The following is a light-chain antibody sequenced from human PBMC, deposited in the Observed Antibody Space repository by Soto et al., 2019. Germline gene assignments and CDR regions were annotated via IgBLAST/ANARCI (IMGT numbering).Light chain of an antibody. V-gene: IGLV3-1*01. CDR1: KLGDKY. CDR2: QDS. CDR3: QAWDSSTAPYVV. J-gene: IGLJ2*01. Sequence: SYELTQPPSVSVSPGQTASITCSGDKLGDKYACWYQQKPGQSPVLVIYQDSKRPSGIPERFSGSNSGNTATLTISGTQAMDEADYYCQAWDSSTAPYVVLGGGTKLTVL.